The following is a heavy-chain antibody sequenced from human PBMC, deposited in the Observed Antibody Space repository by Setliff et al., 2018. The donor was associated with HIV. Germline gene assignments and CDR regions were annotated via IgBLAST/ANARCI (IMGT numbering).Heavy chain of an antibody. Sequence: PSETLSLTCTVSGASILSSGGYFWGWIRQSPGRGLEWLGTVYFLGNRYLNPSLKSRVAVSVDTSKNHFSLRVTSVTAADTAVYYCARAPANYHDSSGFYFGGDYYFDFWGQGILVTSPQ. D-gene: IGHD3-22*01. V-gene: IGHV4-39*02. CDR2: VYFLGNR. CDR1: GASILSSGGYF. CDR3: ARAPANYHDSSGFYFGGDYYFDF. J-gene: IGHJ4*02.